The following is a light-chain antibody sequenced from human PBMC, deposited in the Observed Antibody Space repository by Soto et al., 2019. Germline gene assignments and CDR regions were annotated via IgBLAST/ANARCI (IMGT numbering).Light chain of an antibody. V-gene: IGKV3-15*01. CDR1: QSISDT. Sequence: EIVMTQSPATLSVSPGGRATLSCRASQSISDTLAWYQQKPGQAPRLLIYGASTRATGIPARFSGSGSGTEFTLTISSLQSEDFAVYYCQQYHNWPQTFGQGTKV. CDR3: QQYHNWPQT. J-gene: IGKJ1*01. CDR2: GAS.